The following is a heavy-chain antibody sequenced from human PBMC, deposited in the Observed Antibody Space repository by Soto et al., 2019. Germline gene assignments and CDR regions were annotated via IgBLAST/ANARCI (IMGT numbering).Heavy chain of an antibody. CDR3: ARLAYGSRVGPFLEY. V-gene: IGHV4-31*03. J-gene: IGHJ4*02. CDR2: IYYSGDT. D-gene: IGHD3-3*02. CDR1: GDSISSGGYH. Sequence: QVQLQESGPGLVEPSQTLSLTCNVSGDSISSGGYHWSWILQPPGKGLECIVYIYYSGDTYYNPSLKSRVPISVQTDTQQSSLTLTSASAAGTSGYYCARLAYGSRVGPFLEYWGQGVLVTFS.